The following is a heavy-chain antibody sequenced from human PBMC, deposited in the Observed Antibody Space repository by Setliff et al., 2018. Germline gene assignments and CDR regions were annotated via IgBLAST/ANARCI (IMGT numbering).Heavy chain of an antibody. V-gene: IGHV4-4*09. Sequence: SETLPLTCRVSGGSVSTFYWTWIRQPPGKGLEWIGYIFTSGSTQYNPSLKSRATISRDTSSNQFSLKLFSVTAADTAVYYCAHSTTFDLHHDYWGQGALVTVSS. CDR3: AHSTTFDLHHDY. CDR1: GGSVSTFY. J-gene: IGHJ4*02. CDR2: IFTSGST. D-gene: IGHD3-9*01.